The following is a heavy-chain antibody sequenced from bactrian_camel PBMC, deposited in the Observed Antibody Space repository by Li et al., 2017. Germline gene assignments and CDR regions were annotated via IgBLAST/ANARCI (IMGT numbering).Heavy chain of an antibody. Sequence: HVQLVESGGGLVQPGGSLRLSCAASGFDFGSYYMSWVRQAPGKGLEWLSGIYTGGGSTYYADSVKGRFTISRENAKNTLYLQMNSLKSEDTARYYCVADQMWNENNYWGQGTQVTVS. J-gene: IGHJ4*01. CDR2: IYTGGGST. V-gene: IGHV3S5*01. CDR3: VADQMWNENNY. CDR1: GFDFGSYY. D-gene: IGHD1*01.